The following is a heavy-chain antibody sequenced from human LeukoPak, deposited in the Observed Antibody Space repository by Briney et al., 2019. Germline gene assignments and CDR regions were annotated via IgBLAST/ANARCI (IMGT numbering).Heavy chain of an antibody. J-gene: IGHJ4*02. D-gene: IGHD6-13*01. CDR1: GYTLTELS. CDR3: ARNRYSSHDTIY. Sequence: ASVKVSCKVSGYTLTELSMHWVRQAPGKGLEWMGGFDPEDGETIYAQKFQGRVTMTEDTSTDTAYMELSSLRSDDTAVYYCARNRYSSHDTIYWGQGTLVTVSS. CDR2: FDPEDGET. V-gene: IGHV1-24*01.